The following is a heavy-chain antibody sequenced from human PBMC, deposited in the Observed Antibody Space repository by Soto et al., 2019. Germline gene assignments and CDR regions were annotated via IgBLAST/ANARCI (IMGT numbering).Heavy chain of an antibody. CDR1: GFTFGDYA. CDR3: TRNVIAVV. D-gene: IGHD6-19*01. V-gene: IGHV3-49*04. CDR2: IRSKAYGGTT. Sequence: GVLRLACTASGFTFGDYAMSWVRQAPGKGLEWVGFIRSKAYGGTTEYAASVKGRFTISRDDSKSIAYLQMNSLKTEDTAVYYCTRNVIAVVWGQGTLVTVSS. J-gene: IGHJ4*02.